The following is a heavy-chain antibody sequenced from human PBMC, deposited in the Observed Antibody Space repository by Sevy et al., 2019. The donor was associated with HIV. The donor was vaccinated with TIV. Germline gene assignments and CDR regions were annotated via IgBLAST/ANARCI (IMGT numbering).Heavy chain of an antibody. CDR2: ISNSGTAM. J-gene: IGHJ4*02. D-gene: IGHD4-17*01. Sequence: GGSLRLSCAASGFTFSSYEMNWVRQAPGKGLEWISYISNSGTAMYYSDSVRGRFTISRDNARRSLYLQMNSLRAEDTAVYYCARDLPPYATTVQHFDRWGQGTLVTVSS. CDR3: ARDLPPYATTVQHFDR. CDR1: GFTFSSYE. V-gene: IGHV3-48*03.